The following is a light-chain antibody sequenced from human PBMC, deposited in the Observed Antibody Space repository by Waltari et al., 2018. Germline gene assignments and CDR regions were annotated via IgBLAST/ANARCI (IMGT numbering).Light chain of an antibody. CDR1: QSVLYNSNDMNY. CDR3: QQYYSRRT. J-gene: IGKJ1*01. Sequence: DIVMTQSPEFLAVSLGERAAINCKSSQSVLYNSNDMNYLDWYQQKPGQPPKLLIYWASTRQSGVPDRFSGSGSGTDFTLTINSLRAEDVAVYYCQQYYSRRTFGRGTRVEIK. V-gene: IGKV4-1*01. CDR2: WAS.